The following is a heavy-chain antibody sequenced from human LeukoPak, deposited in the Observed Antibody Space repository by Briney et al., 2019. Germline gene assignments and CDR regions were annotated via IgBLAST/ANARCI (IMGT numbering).Heavy chain of an antibody. Sequence: SETLSLTCTVSGVSISSDYWSWIRQPPGKGLEWIAYIHNSGTTNYNPSLKSRVTMSVDTSKNQFSLKVNSVTTADTAVYYCARTLDSGSADFWGQGTLVTVSS. CDR3: ARTLDSGSADF. CDR1: GVSISSDY. J-gene: IGHJ4*02. V-gene: IGHV4-59*01. D-gene: IGHD6-6*01. CDR2: IHNSGTT.